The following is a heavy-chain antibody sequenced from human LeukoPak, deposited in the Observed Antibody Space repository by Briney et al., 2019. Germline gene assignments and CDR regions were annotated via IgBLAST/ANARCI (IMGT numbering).Heavy chain of an antibody. D-gene: IGHD2-2*01. CDR2: ISSSSSYT. V-gene: IGHV3-11*06. Sequence: GSLRLSCAASGFTFSDYYMSWIRQAPGKGLEWVSYISSSSSYTNYADSVKGRFTISRDNAKNSLYLQMNSLRAEDTAVYYCARDRGVYCSSTSCYSYYYGMDVWGQGTTVTVSS. CDR3: ARDRGVYCSSTSCYSYYYGMDV. CDR1: GFTFSDYY. J-gene: IGHJ6*02.